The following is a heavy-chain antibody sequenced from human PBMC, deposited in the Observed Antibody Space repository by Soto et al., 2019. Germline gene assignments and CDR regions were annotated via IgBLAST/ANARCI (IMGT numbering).Heavy chain of an antibody. CDR1: GFTFSSYA. CDR2: ISGSGGST. Sequence: EVQLLESGGGLVQPGGSLRLSCAASGFTFSSYAMSWVRQAPGKGLEWVSAISGSGGSTYYADSVKGRFTISRDNSXXKLYLQMNSLRAEDTAVYYCAKENGYSSSWFEFDYWGQETLVTVSS. J-gene: IGHJ4*02. V-gene: IGHV3-23*01. CDR3: AKENGYSSSWFEFDY. D-gene: IGHD6-13*01.